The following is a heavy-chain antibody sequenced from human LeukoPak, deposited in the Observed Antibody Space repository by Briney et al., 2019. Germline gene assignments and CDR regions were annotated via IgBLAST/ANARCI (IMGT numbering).Heavy chain of an antibody. CDR2: INHSGST. Sequence: SETLSLTCAVYGGSFSGYYWSWIRQPPGKGLEWIAEINHSGSTNYNPSLKSRVTISVDTSKNQFSLKLSSVTAADTAVYYCARARRRYDYVWGSYRQYYFDYWGQGTLVTVSS. D-gene: IGHD3-16*02. CDR3: ARARRRYDYVWGSYRQYYFDY. J-gene: IGHJ4*02. V-gene: IGHV4-34*01. CDR1: GGSFSGYY.